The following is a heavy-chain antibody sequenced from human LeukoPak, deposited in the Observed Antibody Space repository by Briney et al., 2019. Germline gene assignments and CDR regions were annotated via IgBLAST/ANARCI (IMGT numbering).Heavy chain of an antibody. CDR2: ISSSSSYI. V-gene: IGHV3-21*01. CDR1: GFTFSSYS. CDR3: ASPRLGAGNGFDY. D-gene: IGHD1-26*01. Sequence: PGGSLRLSCAASGFTFSSYSMNWVRQAPGKGLEWVSSISSSSSYIYYADSVKGRFTISRDNAKNSLYLQMNSLRAEDTAVYYCASPRLGAGNGFDYWGQGTLVTVSS. J-gene: IGHJ4*02.